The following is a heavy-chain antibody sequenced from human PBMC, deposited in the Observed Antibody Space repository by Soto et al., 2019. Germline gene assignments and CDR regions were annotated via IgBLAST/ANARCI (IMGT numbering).Heavy chain of an antibody. CDR1: GYAFTGYY. J-gene: IGHJ4*02. CDR2: INPNSGDT. V-gene: IGHV1-2*02. D-gene: IGHD1-26*01. Sequence: ASVKVSCKSSGYAFTGYYIHWVRQAPGQGLEWMGWINPNSGDTNYAQKFQGRVTMTRNTSISTAYMELSSLRSEDTAVYYCARGHEWELVDYWGQGTLVTVSS. CDR3: ARGHEWELVDY.